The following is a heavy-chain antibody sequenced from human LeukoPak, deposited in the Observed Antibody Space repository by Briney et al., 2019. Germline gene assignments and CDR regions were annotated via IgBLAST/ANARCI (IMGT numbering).Heavy chain of an antibody. J-gene: IGHJ4*02. CDR2: ISDDGSST. CDR3: ASLGMYGTNF. V-gene: IGHV3-74*01. D-gene: IGHD2-8*01. Sequence: GGSLRLSCAASGFTLSTYWMHWVRQAPGKGLLWVSRISDDGSSTSYADSVKGRFTISRDNAKNTLYLQMNSMRAEDTAVYYCASLGMYGTNFWGQGTLVTVSS. CDR1: GFTLSTYW.